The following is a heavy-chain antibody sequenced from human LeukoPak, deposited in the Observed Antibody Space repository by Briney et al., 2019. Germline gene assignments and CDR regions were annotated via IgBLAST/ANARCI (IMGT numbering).Heavy chain of an antibody. Sequence: SETLSLTCAVSGGFATYYCWSWIRQSSGKGLEWIGSVCSSGNTKYRPALKSRVTISRDTSRDQFSLKMTSVTAADTAMYYCARDLASTGPYWYGLDVWGQGTAVTVSS. D-gene: IGHD2-21*01. V-gene: IGHV4-59*02. CDR3: ARDLASTGPYWYGLDV. J-gene: IGHJ6*02. CDR2: VCSSGNT. CDR1: GGFATYYC.